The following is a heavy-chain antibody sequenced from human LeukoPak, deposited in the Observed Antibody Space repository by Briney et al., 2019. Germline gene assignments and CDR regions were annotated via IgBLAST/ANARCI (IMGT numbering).Heavy chain of an antibody. V-gene: IGHV1-69-2*01. Sequence: ATVKISCKVSGYTFTDYYMHWVQQAPGKGLEWMGLVDPEAGETIYAEKFQGRVTITADTSTDTAYMELSSLRSEDTAVYYCATAPPSYDILTGPTKDYMDVWGKGTTVTVSS. CDR2: VDPEAGET. D-gene: IGHD3-9*01. CDR1: GYTFTDYY. J-gene: IGHJ6*03. CDR3: ATAPPSYDILTGPTKDYMDV.